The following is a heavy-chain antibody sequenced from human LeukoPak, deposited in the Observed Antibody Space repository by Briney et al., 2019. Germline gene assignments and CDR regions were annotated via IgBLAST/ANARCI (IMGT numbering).Heavy chain of an antibody. J-gene: IGHJ4*02. CDR1: GYTFTSYG. D-gene: IGHD3-9*01. CDR3: ARGRSYDILTGYHDFDY. V-gene: IGHV1-18*01. CDR2: ISAYNGNT. Sequence: ASVKVSCKASGYTFTSYGNSWVRQAPGQGLEWVGWISAYNGNTNYAQKLQGRVTMTTGTSTRTAYMELRSLRSDDTGVYYCARGRSYDILTGYHDFDYWGQGTLVTVSS.